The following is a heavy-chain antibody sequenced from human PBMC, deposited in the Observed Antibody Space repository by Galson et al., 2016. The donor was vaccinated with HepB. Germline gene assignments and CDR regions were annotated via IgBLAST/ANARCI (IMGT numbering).Heavy chain of an antibody. D-gene: IGHD1-26*01. CDR2: TKQDESEK. J-gene: IGHJ4*02. Sequence: SLRLSCAASGFTFSRYDMHWVRQAPGKGLEWVANTKQDESEKYYGDSVKGRFTISRDNAKNSLYLQMNSLRAEDTAIYYCARDSGRFYDDYWGQGILVTVSS. V-gene: IGHV3-7*01. CDR3: ARDSGRFYDDY. CDR1: GFTFSRYD.